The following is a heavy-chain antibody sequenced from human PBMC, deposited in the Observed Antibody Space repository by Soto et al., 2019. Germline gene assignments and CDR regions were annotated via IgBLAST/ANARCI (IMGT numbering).Heavy chain of an antibody. CDR3: VRRFCSGTSCRFNWFDP. J-gene: IGHJ5*02. Sequence: GESLKISCEGSGYSFANYWIGWVRQMPGKGLEWMGIVNPDDSTTTYSQSFQGQVIISADKSVRSAYLQWSSLKDSDTATYYCVRRFCSGTSCRFNWFDPWGQGTMVTVAS. CDR2: VNPDDSTT. CDR1: GYSFANYW. D-gene: IGHD2-2*01. V-gene: IGHV5-51*01.